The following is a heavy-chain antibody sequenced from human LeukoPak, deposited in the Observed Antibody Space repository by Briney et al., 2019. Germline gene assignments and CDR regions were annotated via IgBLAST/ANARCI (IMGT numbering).Heavy chain of an antibody. D-gene: IGHD2-2*02. CDR2: IIPIFGTA. V-gene: IGHV1-69*05. CDR3: ATLYCSSTSCYTGYYYMDV. J-gene: IGHJ6*03. Sequence: SVKVSCKASGGTFSSYAISWVRQAPGQGLEWMGGIIPIFGTANYAQKFQGRVTITTDESTSTAYMELSSLRSEDTAVYYCATLYCSSTSCYTGYYYMDVWGKGTTVTVSS. CDR1: GGTFSSYA.